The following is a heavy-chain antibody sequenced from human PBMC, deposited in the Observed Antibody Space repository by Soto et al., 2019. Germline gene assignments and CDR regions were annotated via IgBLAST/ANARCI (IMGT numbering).Heavy chain of an antibody. J-gene: IGHJ4*02. D-gene: IGHD1-26*01. CDR1: GFTFSSYA. Sequence: EVQLLESGGGLVQSGGSLRLSCAASGFTFSSYAISWVRQAPGKGLEWVSAISGSGGSTYYADSVNGRFTISRDNSKNTLYLQMNSLRAEDTAVYYCAKHADRVVGATTSFDNWGQGTLVTVSS. CDR2: ISGSGGST. CDR3: AKHADRVVGATTSFDN. V-gene: IGHV3-23*01.